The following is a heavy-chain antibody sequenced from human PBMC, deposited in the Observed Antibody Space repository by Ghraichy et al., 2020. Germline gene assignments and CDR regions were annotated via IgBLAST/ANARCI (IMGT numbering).Heavy chain of an antibody. CDR2: ISSSSSYI. CDR3: ARDSLRTYLVPDCYYGMDV. J-gene: IGHJ6*02. D-gene: IGHD6-6*01. Sequence: GSLRLSCAASGFTFSSYSMNWVRQAPGKGLEWVSSISSSSSYIYYADSVKGRFTISRDNAKNSLYLQMNSLRAEDTAVYYCARDSLRTYLVPDCYYGMDVWGQGTTVTVSS. CDR1: GFTFSSYS. V-gene: IGHV3-21*01.